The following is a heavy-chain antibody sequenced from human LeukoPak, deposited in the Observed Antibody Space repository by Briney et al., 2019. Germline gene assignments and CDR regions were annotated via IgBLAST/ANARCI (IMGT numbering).Heavy chain of an antibody. Sequence: SETLSLTCAVYGGSFSGYYWSWIRQPPGKGLEWIGETNHSGSTNYNPSLKSRVTISVDTSKNQFSLKLSSVTAADTAVYYCARAHRSIAARPFYFQHWGQGTLVTVSS. CDR2: TNHSGST. V-gene: IGHV4-34*01. CDR3: ARAHRSIAARPFYFQH. J-gene: IGHJ1*01. CDR1: GGSFSGYY. D-gene: IGHD6-6*01.